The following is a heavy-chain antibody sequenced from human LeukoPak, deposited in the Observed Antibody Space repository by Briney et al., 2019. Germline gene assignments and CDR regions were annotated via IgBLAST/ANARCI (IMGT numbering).Heavy chain of an antibody. J-gene: IGHJ6*03. CDR3: ARVVFWSGHYYYYMDV. CDR1: GFTFSSYS. CDR2: ISSSSSYI. D-gene: IGHD3-3*01. Sequence: PGGSLRLSCAASGFTFSSYSMNWVRQAPGKGLEWVSSISSSSSYIYYADSVKGRFTISRDNAKNSLYLQMNSLRAEDTAVYYCARVVFWSGHYYYYMDVWGKGTTVTVSS. V-gene: IGHV3-21*01.